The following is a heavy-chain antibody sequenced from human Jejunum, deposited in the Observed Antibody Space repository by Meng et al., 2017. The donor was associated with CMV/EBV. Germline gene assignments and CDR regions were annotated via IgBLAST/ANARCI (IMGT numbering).Heavy chain of an antibody. CDR2: INTNTANP. V-gene: IGHV7-4-1*02. J-gene: IGHJ4*02. CDR3: GTLKYTSGFYGPAY. Sequence: QGQLVQCWSELKKPGVSVKVSCKASGYTFTYYTMNLVRQGPVQGLECMGWINTNTANPTYAQGFTGRFVFSLDTSVSTAYLQISSITAEDTAVYYCGTLKYTSGFYGPAYWGQGALVTVSS. D-gene: IGHD6-19*01. CDR1: GYTFTYYT.